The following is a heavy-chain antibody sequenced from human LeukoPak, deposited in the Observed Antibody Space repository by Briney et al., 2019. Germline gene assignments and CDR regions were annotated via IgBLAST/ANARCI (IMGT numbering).Heavy chain of an antibody. CDR2: ISNDGSNK. J-gene: IGHJ3*02. Sequence: GGPLRLSCAASGFTFSSYTMHWVRRAPGKGLVGVAVISNDGSNKYYADSVKGRFTISRDNSKHTLSLQMNSLRAEDTALYYCARTYSTGWSYAFDIWGQGTMVTVSS. D-gene: IGHD6-19*01. V-gene: IGHV3-30-3*01. CDR1: GFTFSSYT. CDR3: ARTYSTGWSYAFDI.